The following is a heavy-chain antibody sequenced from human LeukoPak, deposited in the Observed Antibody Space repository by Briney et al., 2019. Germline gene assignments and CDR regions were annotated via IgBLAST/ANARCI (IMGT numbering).Heavy chain of an antibody. CDR2: ISSSGSTI. CDR3: ARDQGGTIFGVVTSNWFDP. D-gene: IGHD3-3*01. V-gene: IGHV3-11*01. Sequence: GGSLRLSCAASGFTFSDYYMSWIRQAPGKGLEWVSYISSSGSTIYYADSVKGRFTISRDNAKNSLYLQMNSLRAEDTAVYYCARDQGGTIFGVVTSNWFDPWGQGTLVTVSS. CDR1: GFTFSDYY. J-gene: IGHJ5*02.